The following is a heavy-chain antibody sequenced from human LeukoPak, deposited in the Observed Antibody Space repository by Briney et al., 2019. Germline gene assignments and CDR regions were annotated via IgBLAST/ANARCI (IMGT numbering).Heavy chain of an antibody. J-gene: IGHJ4*02. CDR2: IKSKTDGGTT. CDR1: GFTFSNAW. V-gene: IGHV3-15*01. D-gene: IGHD3-22*01. CDR3: TTVVPGYYDSSGYYYTY. Sequence: GGSLRLSCAASGFTFSNAWMSWVRQAPGKGLEWVGRIKSKTDGGTTDYAAPVKGRFTISRDDSKNTLYLQMNSLKTEDTAVYYCTTVVPGYYDSSGYYYTYWGQGTLVNVSS.